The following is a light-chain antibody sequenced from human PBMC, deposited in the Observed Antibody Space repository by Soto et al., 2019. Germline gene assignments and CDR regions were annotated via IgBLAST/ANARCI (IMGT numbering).Light chain of an antibody. J-gene: IGKJ1*01. CDR2: KAS. Sequence: DIQMTQSPSTLSASVGDRVTITCRASQSISIWLAWYQQKPGKAPKLLINKASSLESGVPSRFGGSGSGTEFTLTISSLQPDDFATYYCQHFNSYPWTFGQGTKVDIK. CDR3: QHFNSYPWT. CDR1: QSISIW. V-gene: IGKV1-5*03.